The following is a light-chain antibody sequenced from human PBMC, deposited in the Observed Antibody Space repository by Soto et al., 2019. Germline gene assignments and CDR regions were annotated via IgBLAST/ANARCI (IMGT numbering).Light chain of an antibody. CDR1: SSDVGGYNY. V-gene: IGLV2-14*01. J-gene: IGLJ1*01. CDR2: DVT. CDR3: SSYTSSSTRV. Sequence: QSVLTQPASVSGSPGQSITISCTGTSSDVGGYNYVSWYQQHPGKAPQLIIYDVTYRPSGVSNRFSGSKSGNTASLTISGLQAEDEADYYCSSYTSSSTRVFGTGTKVT.